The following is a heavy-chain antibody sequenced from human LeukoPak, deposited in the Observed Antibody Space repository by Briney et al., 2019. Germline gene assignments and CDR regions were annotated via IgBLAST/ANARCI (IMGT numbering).Heavy chain of an antibody. Sequence: GGSLRLSCAPSGFTVTSNYMSWVRQAPGKGLEWVSAIYTDDITYYAESVKGRFTISRDNSKNTLYLQMNSLRAEDTAVYYCARDLIQYYGVGRRLEDYYYGMDVWGQGTTVTVSS. CDR1: GFTVTSNY. J-gene: IGHJ6*02. CDR3: ARDLIQYYGVGRRLEDYYYGMDV. V-gene: IGHV3-66*01. D-gene: IGHD3-10*01. CDR2: IYTDDIT.